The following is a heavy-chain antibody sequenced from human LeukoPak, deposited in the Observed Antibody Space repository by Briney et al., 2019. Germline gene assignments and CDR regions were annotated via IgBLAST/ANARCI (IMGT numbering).Heavy chain of an antibody. V-gene: IGHV3-21*01. Sequence: GGSLRLSCAASGFTFSSYSMNWVRQAPGKGLEWVSSMSSSSKYIYYADSVKGRFTTSRDNAKNSLFLQMNRLRAEDTAVYYCARGSISIAVAADAFDIWGQGTMVTVSS. J-gene: IGHJ3*02. D-gene: IGHD6-19*01. CDR2: MSSSSKYI. CDR3: ARGSISIAVAADAFDI. CDR1: GFTFSSYS.